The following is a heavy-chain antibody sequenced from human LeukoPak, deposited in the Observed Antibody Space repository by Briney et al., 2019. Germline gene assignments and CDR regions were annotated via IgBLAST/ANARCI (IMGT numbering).Heavy chain of an antibody. CDR3: AKAAGRGYNYGDYFDY. V-gene: IGHV3-23*01. J-gene: IGHJ4*02. D-gene: IGHD5-18*01. CDR2: ISGSGGST. Sequence: GGSLRLSCVASGFTFSTYWMHWVRQAPGKGLEWVSAISGSGGSTYYADSVKGRFTISRDNSKNTLYLQMNSLRAEDTAVYYCAKAAGRGYNYGDYFDYWGQGTLVTVSS. CDR1: GFTFSTYW.